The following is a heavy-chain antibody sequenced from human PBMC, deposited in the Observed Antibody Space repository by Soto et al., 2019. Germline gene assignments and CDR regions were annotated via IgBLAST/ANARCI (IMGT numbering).Heavy chain of an antibody. J-gene: IGHJ4*02. Sequence: GGSLRLSCAASGVTFSSYGMHWVRQAPGKGLEWVAVIWYDGSNKYYADSVKGRFTISRDNSKNTLYLQMNSLRAEDTAVYYCARSSGEQLAVAGHWGQGTLVTVSS. D-gene: IGHD6-19*01. CDR2: IWYDGSNK. CDR3: ARSSGEQLAVAGH. V-gene: IGHV3-33*01. CDR1: GVTFSSYG.